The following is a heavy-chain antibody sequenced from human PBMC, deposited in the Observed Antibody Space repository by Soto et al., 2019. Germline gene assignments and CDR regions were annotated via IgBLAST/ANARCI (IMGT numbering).Heavy chain of an antibody. CDR2: INHNGDT. CDR3: TREWGLCDGTTCVPLFYY. D-gene: IGHD2-21*01. J-gene: IGHJ4*02. CDR1: GGSFSGFQ. Sequence: VQLQQWGAGVLKPSETLSLTCAAHGGSFSGFQWSWIRQAPGKGLEWIGEINHNGDTNYNPSLKSRVTISIDTSKNEFSLTLTSVTAGDTARYYCTREWGLCDGTTCVPLFYYWGQGVLVPVSS. V-gene: IGHV4-34*01.